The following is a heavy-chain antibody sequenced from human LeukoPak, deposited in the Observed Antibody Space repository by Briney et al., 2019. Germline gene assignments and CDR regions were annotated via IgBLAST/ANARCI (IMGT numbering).Heavy chain of an antibody. V-gene: IGHV3-33*01. Sequence: GGSLRLSCAASGFTFSSYGMHWVRQAPGKGLEWVAVIWYDGSNKYYADSVKGRFTISRDNSKNTLYLQMNSLRAEDTAVYYCARDYSGNFWSGYYFDYWGQGTLVTVSS. CDR2: IWYDGSNK. CDR1: GFTFSSYG. CDR3: ARDYSGNFWSGYYFDY. D-gene: IGHD3-3*01. J-gene: IGHJ4*02.